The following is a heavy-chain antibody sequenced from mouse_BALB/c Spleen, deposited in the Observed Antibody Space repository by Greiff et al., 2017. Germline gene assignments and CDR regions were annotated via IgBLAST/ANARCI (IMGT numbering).Heavy chain of an antibody. CDR2: INPGSGGT. CDR3: ARSGITTVDYFDY. J-gene: IGHJ2*01. D-gene: IGHD1-1*01. Sequence: QVQLQQSGAELVRPGTSVKVSCKASGYAFTNYLIEWVKQRPGQGLEWIGVINPGSGGTNYNEKFKGKATLTADKSSSTAYMQLSSLTSDDSAVYFCARSGITTVDYFDYWGQGTTLTVSS. CDR1: GYAFTNYL. V-gene: IGHV1-54*01.